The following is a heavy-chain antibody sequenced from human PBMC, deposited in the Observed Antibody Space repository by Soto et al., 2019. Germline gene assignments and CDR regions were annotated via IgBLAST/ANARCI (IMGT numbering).Heavy chain of an antibody. CDR3: ARHGSNSGSYSEYFQY. J-gene: IGHJ1*01. CDR1: GGSLSSSTFY. D-gene: IGHD1-26*01. V-gene: IGHV4-39*01. CDR2: IYYSGNT. Sequence: ASENPSPPRTFSGGSLSSSTFYWGRVRPSPRKGLEWIGSIYYSGNTYYNPSLKSRVSISVDTSKNQFSLKLSSVTAADTAAYYCARHGSNSGSYSEYFQYWGQGTLVTVSS.